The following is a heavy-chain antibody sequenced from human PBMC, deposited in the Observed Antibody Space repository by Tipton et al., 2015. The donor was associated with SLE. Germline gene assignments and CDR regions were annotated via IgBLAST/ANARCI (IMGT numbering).Heavy chain of an antibody. Sequence: TLSLTCTVSGASINSNFWSWIRQSPGKGLEWIGYIYSGGSTKYNPYFESRVTMSIDTSKNQFSLKLSSVTAADTAVYYCARDYGSGSYSLDYWGQVTLVTVSS. V-gene: IGHV4-59*01. D-gene: IGHD3-10*01. J-gene: IGHJ4*02. CDR1: GASINSNF. CDR2: IYSGGST. CDR3: ARDYGSGSYSLDY.